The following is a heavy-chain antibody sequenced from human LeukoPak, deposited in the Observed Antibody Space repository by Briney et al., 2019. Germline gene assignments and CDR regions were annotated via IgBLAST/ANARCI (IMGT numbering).Heavy chain of an antibody. CDR1: GFTFSSYE. D-gene: IGHD6-19*01. Sequence: GGSLRLSCAASGFTFSSYEMNWVRQAPGKGLEWVSYISSSDSTIYYADSVRGRFTISRDNAKNSLYLQMNSLSGEDTAVYFCARPSFSSGSYFDHWGQGTLVTVSS. CDR3: ARPSFSSGSYFDH. J-gene: IGHJ4*02. V-gene: IGHV3-48*03. CDR2: ISSSDSTI.